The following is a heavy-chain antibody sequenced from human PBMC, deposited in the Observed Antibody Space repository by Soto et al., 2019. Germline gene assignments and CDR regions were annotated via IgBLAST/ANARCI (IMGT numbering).Heavy chain of an antibody. CDR1: GGSISSGDYY. Sequence: SETLSLTCTVSGGSISSGDYYWSWIRQPPGKGLEWIGYIYYSGSTYYNPSLKSRVTISVDTSKNQFSLKLSSVTAADTAVYYCARGGGYDFWSGHNWFDPWGQGTLVTVSS. CDR3: ARGGGYDFWSGHNWFDP. CDR2: IYYSGST. V-gene: IGHV4-30-4*01. J-gene: IGHJ5*02. D-gene: IGHD3-3*01.